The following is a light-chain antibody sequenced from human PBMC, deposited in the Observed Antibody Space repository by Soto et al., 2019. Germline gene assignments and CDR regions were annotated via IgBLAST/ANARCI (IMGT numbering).Light chain of an antibody. CDR2: DAS. CDR1: QSVSTY. V-gene: IGKV3-11*01. J-gene: IGKJ2*01. Sequence: EVVLTQSPATLSLSPGDRATLSCRASQSVSTYLAWYQHKPGRAPRLLIYDASNRATGIPARFSGSGSGTEFTRTINSLEPEDYAVYYCQQRSDWPPFTFGQGTKLEIK. CDR3: QQRSDWPPFT.